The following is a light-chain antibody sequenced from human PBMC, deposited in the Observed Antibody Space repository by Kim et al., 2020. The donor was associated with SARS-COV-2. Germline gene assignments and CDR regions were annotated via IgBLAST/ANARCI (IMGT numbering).Light chain of an antibody. V-gene: IGLV3-19*01. CDR1: SLRSYY. Sequence: SSELTQDPAVSVALGQTVRLTCQGDSLRSYYATWYQQRPGQAPTLVLYGKYDRPSGIPDRFSGSASGNTASLTITGAQAEDEGVYYCSSRDTTGDHVVFGGGTQLTVL. J-gene: IGLJ3*02. CDR2: GKY. CDR3: SSRDTTGDHVV.